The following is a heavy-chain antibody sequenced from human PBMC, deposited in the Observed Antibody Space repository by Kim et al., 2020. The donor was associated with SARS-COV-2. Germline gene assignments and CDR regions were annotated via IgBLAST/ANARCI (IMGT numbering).Heavy chain of an antibody. J-gene: IGHJ4*02. CDR2: IIPIFGTA. D-gene: IGHD3-10*01. V-gene: IGHV1-69*13. Sequence: SVKVSCKASGGTFSSYAISWVRQAPGQGLEWMGGIIPIFGTANYAQKFQGRVTITADESTSTAYMELSSLRSEDTAVYYCARGLLWFGELLLHFDYWGQGTLVTVSS. CDR1: GGTFSSYA. CDR3: ARGLLWFGELLLHFDY.